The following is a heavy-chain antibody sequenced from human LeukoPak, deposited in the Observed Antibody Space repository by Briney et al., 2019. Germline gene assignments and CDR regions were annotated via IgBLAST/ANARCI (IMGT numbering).Heavy chain of an antibody. J-gene: IGHJ4*02. CDR3: VKETGSSGWYRN. CDR1: GFTFSSYA. CDR2: ISSNGGST. D-gene: IGHD6-19*01. V-gene: IGHV3-64D*06. Sequence: QPGRSLRLSCSASGFTFSSYAMHWVRQAPGKGLEYVSAISSNGGSTYYADSVKGRFTISRDNSKNTLYLQMSSLRAVDTAVYYCVKETGSSGWYRNWGQGTLVTVSS.